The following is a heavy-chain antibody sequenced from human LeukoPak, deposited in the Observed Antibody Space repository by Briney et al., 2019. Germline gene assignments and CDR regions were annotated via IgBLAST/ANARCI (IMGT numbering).Heavy chain of an antibody. V-gene: IGHV4-59*01. CDR1: GGSLSSYY. Sequence: SETLSLTCTESGGSLSSYYWSWIRQPPGEGLEWIGYIYYSGSTNYNPSLKSRVTISVDTSKSQFSLRLSSVTAADTAVYYCARVEGSSWYQIDYWGQGTLVTVSS. CDR3: ARVEGSSWYQIDY. CDR2: IYYSGST. J-gene: IGHJ4*02. D-gene: IGHD6-13*01.